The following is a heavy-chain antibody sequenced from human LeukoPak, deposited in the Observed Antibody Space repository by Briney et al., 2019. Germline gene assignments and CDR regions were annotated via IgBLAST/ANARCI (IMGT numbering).Heavy chain of an antibody. CDR2: IYYSGST. CDR3: ARPDGDYIDY. Sequence: SETLSLTCTVSGGSISSSSYYWGWIRQPPGKGLEWIGSIYYSGSTYYNPSLKSRVTTSVDTSKNQFSLKLSSVTAADTAVYYCARPDGDYIDYWGQGTLVTVSS. V-gene: IGHV4-39*01. D-gene: IGHD4-17*01. CDR1: GGSISSSSYY. J-gene: IGHJ4*02.